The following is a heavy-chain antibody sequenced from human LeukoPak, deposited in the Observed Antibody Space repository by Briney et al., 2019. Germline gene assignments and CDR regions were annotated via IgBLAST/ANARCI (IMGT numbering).Heavy chain of an antibody. D-gene: IGHD4-23*01. CDR3: ASPWDYGGYGMDV. J-gene: IGHJ6*02. Sequence: SETLSLTCTVSGGSISSSNYYWGWIRQPPGKGLEWIGSIYYSGSTFYNPSLKSRVTVSVDTSKNQFSLKLSSVTAADTAVYYCASPWDYGGYGMDVWGQGTTVTVSS. CDR2: IYYSGST. V-gene: IGHV4-39*01. CDR1: GGSISSSNYY.